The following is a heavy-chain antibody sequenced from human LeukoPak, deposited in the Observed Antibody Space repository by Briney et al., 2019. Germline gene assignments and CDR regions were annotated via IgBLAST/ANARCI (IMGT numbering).Heavy chain of an antibody. J-gene: IGHJ4*02. V-gene: IGHV3-23*01. CDR1: GFTFSSYA. Sequence: GGSLRLSCAASGFTFSSYAMIWVRQAPGKGLEWVSTTSGSGGSSYCADSVKGRFTISRDNSKNTLYLQMNSLRAEDTAVYYCAKAGYSYGIPFFDYWGQGTLVTVSS. D-gene: IGHD5-18*01. CDR2: TSGSGGSS. CDR3: AKAGYSYGIPFFDY.